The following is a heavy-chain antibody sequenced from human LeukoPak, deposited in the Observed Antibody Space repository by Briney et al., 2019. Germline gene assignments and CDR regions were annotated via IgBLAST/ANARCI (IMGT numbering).Heavy chain of an antibody. CDR3: ARGLGEYSGSVQGRTTRPYDY. V-gene: IGHV3-48*03. CDR2: ISSSGSTK. CDR1: GFTFSSYE. Sequence: TGGSLRLSCAASGFTFSSYEMDWVRQAPGKGLEWLSHISSSGSTKYYANSVKGRFTISRDNAKNSLYLQMNSLRAEDTAVYYCARGLGEYSGSVQGRTTRPYDYWGQGTLVTVSS. D-gene: IGHD5-12*01. J-gene: IGHJ4*02.